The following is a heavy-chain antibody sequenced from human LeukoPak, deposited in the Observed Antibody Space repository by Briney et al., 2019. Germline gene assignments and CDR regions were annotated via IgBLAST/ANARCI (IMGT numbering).Heavy chain of an antibody. CDR3: TTDSNNYYDILTGYYLLDY. V-gene: IGHV3-15*01. J-gene: IGHJ4*02. D-gene: IGHD3-9*01. CDR1: GFTFSNAW. Sequence: PGGSLRLSCAASGFTFSNAWMSWVRQAPGKGLEWVGRIKSKTDGGTTDYAAPVKGRFTISRDDSKNTLYLQMNSLKTEDTAVYYCTTDSNNYYDILTGYYLLDYWGQGTLVTVSS. CDR2: IKSKTDGGTT.